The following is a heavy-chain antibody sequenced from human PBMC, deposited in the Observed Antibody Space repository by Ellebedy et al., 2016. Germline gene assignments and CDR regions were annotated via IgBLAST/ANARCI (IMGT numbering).Heavy chain of an antibody. Sequence: SETLSLTCIVSGGSITLYYWSWIRQPPGKGLEWIGYTSYSGITNYNPSLKSRVTISVDTSKNQFSLKLISVTAADTAVYYCARGDSRFDPWGQGTLVTVSS. J-gene: IGHJ5*02. CDR1: GGSITLYY. V-gene: IGHV4-59*08. CDR2: TSYSGIT. D-gene: IGHD5-12*01. CDR3: ARGDSRFDP.